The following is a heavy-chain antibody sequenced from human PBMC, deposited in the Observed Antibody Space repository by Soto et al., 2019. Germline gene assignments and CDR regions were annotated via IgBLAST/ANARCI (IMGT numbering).Heavy chain of an antibody. CDR1: GFTFSSQW. D-gene: IGHD3-3*01. CDR3: AKVVLRFLEWLPNDAFDI. CDR2: IKEDGSEK. V-gene: IGHV3-7*03. Sequence: GSLRLSCAASGFTFSSQWMNWVRQAPGKGLEWVANIKEDGSEKYYVDSVKGRFIISRDNAKNSLYLQMNSLRAEDTAVYYCAKVVLRFLEWLPNDAFDIWGQGTMVTVSS. J-gene: IGHJ3*02.